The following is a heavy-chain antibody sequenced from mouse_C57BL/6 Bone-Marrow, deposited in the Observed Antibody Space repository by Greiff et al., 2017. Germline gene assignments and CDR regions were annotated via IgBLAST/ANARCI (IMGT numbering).Heavy chain of an antibody. CDR1: GFTFSSYG. J-gene: IGHJ1*03. CDR2: LSSGGSYT. V-gene: IGHV5-6*01. Sequence: EVQLVESGGDLVKPGGSLKLSCAASGFTFSSYGMSWVRQTPDKRLEWVATLSSGGSYTYYPDSVKGRFTISRDNAKNTLYLQMSSLKSEDTAMYYCARHGPGYFDVWGTGTTVTVSS. CDR3: ARHGPGYFDV.